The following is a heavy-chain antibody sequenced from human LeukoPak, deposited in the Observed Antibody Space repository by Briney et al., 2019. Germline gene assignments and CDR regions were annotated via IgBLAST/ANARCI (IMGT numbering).Heavy chain of an antibody. Sequence: GGSLRLSCATSGFTFNNYAMSWVRQAPGKGLEWVSSISSGGTKTYYADSVKGRFTVSRDTSKNTLYLQMNNLGVEDTALYYCAKGSLDLRDCFDYWGQGALVTVSS. D-gene: IGHD4-17*01. CDR3: AKGSLDLRDCFDY. V-gene: IGHV3-23*03. CDR1: GFTFNNYA. CDR2: ISSGGTKT. J-gene: IGHJ4*02.